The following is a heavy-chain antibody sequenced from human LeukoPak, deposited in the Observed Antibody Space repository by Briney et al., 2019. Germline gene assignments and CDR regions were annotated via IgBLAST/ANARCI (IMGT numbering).Heavy chain of an antibody. CDR3: ARGITIFGVALWYYFDY. Sequence: ASVKVSCKASGYTFTGYYMHWVRQAPGQGLEWMGWINPNSGGTNYGRKFQGRVTMTRDTSISTAYMELSRLRSDDTAVYYCARGITIFGVALWYYFDYWGQGTLVTVSS. CDR2: INPNSGGT. CDR1: GYTFTGYY. V-gene: IGHV1-2*02. J-gene: IGHJ4*02. D-gene: IGHD3-3*01.